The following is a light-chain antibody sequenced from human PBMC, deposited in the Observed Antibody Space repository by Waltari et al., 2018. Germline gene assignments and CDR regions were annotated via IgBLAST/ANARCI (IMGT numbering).Light chain of an antibody. V-gene: IGKV1-39*01. CDR1: QSISTY. J-gene: IGKJ3*01. Sequence: DIQMTQSPSSLSASVGERVTITCRASQSISTYLNWYQQKPGKAPNLMIYAASTLQSGVPSRFSGSGSETDFTLTISSLQPEDFATYYCQQSYNAPRTFGLGTKVDIK. CDR3: QQSYNAPRT. CDR2: AAS.